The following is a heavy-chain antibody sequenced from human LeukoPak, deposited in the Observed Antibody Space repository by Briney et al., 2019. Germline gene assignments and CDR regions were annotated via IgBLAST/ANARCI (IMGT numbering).Heavy chain of an antibody. V-gene: IGHV1-2*02. Sequence: ASVKVSCKASGYTFTGYYMHWVRQAPGQGLEWMGWINPNSGGTNYAQKFQGRVTMTRDTSISTAYMELSRLRSDDTAVYYCARSNIVVVPAAIGLLDYWGQGTLVTVSS. CDR2: INPNSGGT. J-gene: IGHJ4*02. D-gene: IGHD2-2*01. CDR1: GYTFTGYY. CDR3: ARSNIVVVPAAIGLLDY.